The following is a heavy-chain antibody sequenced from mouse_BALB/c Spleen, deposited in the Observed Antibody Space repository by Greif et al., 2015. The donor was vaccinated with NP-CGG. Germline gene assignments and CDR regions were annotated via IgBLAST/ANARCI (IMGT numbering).Heavy chain of an antibody. V-gene: IGHV6-6*02. J-gene: IGHJ2*01. Sequence: EVHLVESGGGLVQPGGSMKLSCVASGFTFSNYWMNWVRQSPEKGLEWVAGIRLKSNNYATHYAESVKGRFTISRDDSKSSVYLQMNNLRAEDTGIYYCTPTTPSYYFDYWGQGTTLTVSS. D-gene: IGHD1-1*01. CDR1: GFTFSNYW. CDR3: TPTTPSYYFDY. CDR2: IRLKSNNYAT.